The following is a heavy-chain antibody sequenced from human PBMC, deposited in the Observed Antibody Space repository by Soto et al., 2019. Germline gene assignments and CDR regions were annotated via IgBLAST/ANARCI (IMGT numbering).Heavy chain of an antibody. V-gene: IGHV3-23*01. CDR3: AKGRVPIFGVVIGKDFEY. CDR1: GFTFSSYA. D-gene: IGHD3-3*01. CDR2: ISGSGGST. J-gene: IGHJ4*02. Sequence: GGSLRLSCAASGFTFSSYAMSWVRQAPGKGLEWVSAISGSGGSTYYADSVKGRFTISRDNSKNTLYLQMNSLRAEDTAVYYCAKGRVPIFGVVIGKDFEYWGQGTLVTVSS.